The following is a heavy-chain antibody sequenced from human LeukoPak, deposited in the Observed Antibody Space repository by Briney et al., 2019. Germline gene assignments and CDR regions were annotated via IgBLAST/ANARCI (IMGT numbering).Heavy chain of an antibody. V-gene: IGHV4-59*04. J-gene: IGHJ6*03. CDR1: GGSISSYY. D-gene: IGHD1-14*01. Sequence: PSETQSLTCTVSGGSISSYYWSWIRQPPGKGLEWIGSIYYSGSTYYSPPLKSRVTISVDTSKNQFSLKLSSVTAADTAVYYCASVSRTYYYYMDVWGKGTTVTVSS. CDR2: IYYSGST. CDR3: ASVSRTYYYYMDV.